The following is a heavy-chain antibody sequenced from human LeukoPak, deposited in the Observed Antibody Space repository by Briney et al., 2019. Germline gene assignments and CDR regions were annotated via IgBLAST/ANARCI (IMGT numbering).Heavy chain of an antibody. CDR1: GFTFSSYG. V-gene: IGHV3-30*18. D-gene: IGHD3-10*01. J-gene: IGHJ4*02. CDR3: ANDGSGLTYYFDY. CDR2: ISYDGSNK. Sequence: GGSLRLSCAASGFTFSSYGMHWVRQAPGKGLEWVAVISYDGSNKYYADSVKGRFTISRDNSKNTLYLQMNSLRAEDTAVYYCANDGSGLTYYFDYWGQGTLVIVSS.